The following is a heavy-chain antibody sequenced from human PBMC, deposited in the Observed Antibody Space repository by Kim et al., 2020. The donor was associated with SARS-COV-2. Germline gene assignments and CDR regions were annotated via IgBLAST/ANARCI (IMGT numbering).Heavy chain of an antibody. J-gene: IGHJ3*02. Sequence: GGSLRLSCAASGLTLSRYGMHWVRQVPGKGLEWVSFISYDGSVKYYADSVKGRFTISRDNSKNTLALQMNSLRAEDTAVYYCAKGAVAGNDAFEMWGQGPRVTVFS. D-gene: IGHD6-19*01. CDR2: ISYDGSVK. V-gene: IGHV3-30*18. CDR1: GLTLSRYG. CDR3: AKGAVAGNDAFEM.